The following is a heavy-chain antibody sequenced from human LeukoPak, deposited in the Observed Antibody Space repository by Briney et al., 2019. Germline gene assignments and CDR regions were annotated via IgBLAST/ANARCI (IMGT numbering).Heavy chain of an antibody. CDR2: IKQDGTEK. CDR1: GFTFSNYN. Sequence: PGGSLRLSRAASGFTFSNYNINWVRQAPGKGLEWVAHIKQDGTEKYYVDSVKGRFTISRDNAKKSLFLQMNSLRAADTAVYYCARDREGSGSYYGYWGQGTLVTVSS. J-gene: IGHJ4*02. D-gene: IGHD3-10*01. CDR3: ARDREGSGSYYGY. V-gene: IGHV3-7*01.